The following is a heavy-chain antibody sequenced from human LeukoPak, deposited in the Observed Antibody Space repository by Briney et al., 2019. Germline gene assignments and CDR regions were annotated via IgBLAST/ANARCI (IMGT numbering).Heavy chain of an antibody. CDR1: GYTFTGYY. Sequence: ASVKVSRKASGYTFTGYYMHWVRQAPGQGLEWMGWINPNSGGTNYAQKFQGRVTMTRDTSISTAYMELSRLRSDDTAVYYCARDLIVGATTEYYFDYWGQGTLVTVSS. CDR3: ARDLIVGATTEYYFDY. D-gene: IGHD1-26*01. V-gene: IGHV1-2*02. J-gene: IGHJ4*02. CDR2: INPNSGGT.